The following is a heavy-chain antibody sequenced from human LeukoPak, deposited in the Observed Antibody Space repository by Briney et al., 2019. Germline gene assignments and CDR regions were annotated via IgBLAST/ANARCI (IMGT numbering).Heavy chain of an antibody. CDR1: GFTFSSYG. CDR3: AKGGGYEAQYYYYYLDV. V-gene: IGHV3-30*02. D-gene: IGHD5-12*01. J-gene: IGHJ6*03. Sequence: GSLRLSCAASGFTFSSYGMYWVRQAPGKGLEWVAFIRYDGSNKYYADSVKGRLTVPRDNSKNTLYLQMKSLRAEDTAVYYCAKGGGYEAQYYYYYLDVWGKGTTVTISS. CDR2: IRYDGSNK.